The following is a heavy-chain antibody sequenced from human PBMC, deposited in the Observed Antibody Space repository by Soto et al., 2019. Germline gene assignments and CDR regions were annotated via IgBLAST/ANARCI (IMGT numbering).Heavy chain of an antibody. Sequence: PGESLRISWKGSGYSFTSYWIGWVRQMPGKGLEWMGIIYPGDSDTRYSPSFQGQVTISADKSISTAYLQWSSLKASDTAVYYCARHTGLGPIPFDYRGQGTPVIVSS. CDR3: ARHTGLGPIPFDY. CDR2: IYPGDSDT. J-gene: IGHJ4*02. CDR1: GYSFTSYW. V-gene: IGHV5-51*01.